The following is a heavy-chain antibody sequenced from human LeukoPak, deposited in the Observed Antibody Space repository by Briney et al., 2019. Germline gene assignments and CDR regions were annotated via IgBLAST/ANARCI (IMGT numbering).Heavy chain of an antibody. J-gene: IGHJ3*02. CDR1: GGSVSSGSYY. CDR2: IYYSGST. CDR3: ARDGRIAAAGTVAFGI. V-gene: IGHV4-61*01. Sequence: SETLSLTRTVSGGSVSSGSYYWSWIRQPPGKGLEWIGYIYYSGSTNYNPSLKSRVTISVDTSKNQFSLKLSSVTAADTAVYYCARDGRIAAAGTVAFGIWGQGTMVTVSS. D-gene: IGHD6-13*01.